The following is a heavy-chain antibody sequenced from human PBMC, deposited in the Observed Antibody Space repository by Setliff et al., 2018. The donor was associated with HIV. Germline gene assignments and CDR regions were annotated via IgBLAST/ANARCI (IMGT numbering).Heavy chain of an antibody. CDR1: GGNVSSNSAA. Sequence: PSQTLSLTCAISGGNVSSNSAAWNWIRQSPSRGLEWLGRTYYRSKWFNEYAMSVKSRIIIYPDTSKNHFSLQLKSVTSDDTAVYFCARSDVGWLDPWGQGTLVTVSS. V-gene: IGHV6-1*01. CDR3: ARSDVGWLDP. J-gene: IGHJ5*02. CDR2: TYYRSKWFN.